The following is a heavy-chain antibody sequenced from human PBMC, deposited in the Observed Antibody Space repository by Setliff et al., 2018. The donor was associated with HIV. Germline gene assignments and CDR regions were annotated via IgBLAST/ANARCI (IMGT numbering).Heavy chain of an antibody. CDR3: ARDPGITAAGTEYFDS. J-gene: IGHJ4*02. CDR2: IWHAGNT. CDR1: GYSSAGNLA. Sequence: SETLSLTCTVSGYSSAGNLAWAWIRQHPKKGLEWIGSIWHAGNTLYNPSLKSRVSISLDRPKIQFPLKLSSVTAADTAIYYCARDPGITAAGTEYFDSWDQGILVTVSS. V-gene: IGHV4-38-2*02. D-gene: IGHD6-13*01.